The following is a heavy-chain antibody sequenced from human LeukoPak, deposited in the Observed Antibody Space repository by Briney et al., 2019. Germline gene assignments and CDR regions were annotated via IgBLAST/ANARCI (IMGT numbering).Heavy chain of an antibody. CDR3: VKLITTIPYDAFDI. CDR1: GFTFSIYS. CDR2: ISSNGGNT. V-gene: IGHV3-64D*06. Sequence: GRSLRLSCAASGFTFSIYSMHWVRQAPGKGLEYFSAISSNGGNTYYADSVKGRFTISRDNSKNTLYLQMSSLRAEDTAVYYCVKLITTIPYDAFDIWGQGTMVTVSS. D-gene: IGHD5-24*01. J-gene: IGHJ3*02.